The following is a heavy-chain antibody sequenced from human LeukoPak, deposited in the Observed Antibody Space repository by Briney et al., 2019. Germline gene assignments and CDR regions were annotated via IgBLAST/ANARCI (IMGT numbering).Heavy chain of an antibody. V-gene: IGHV4-39*01. J-gene: IGHJ5*02. CDR1: GGSISSSSYY. CDR2: IYYSGST. Sequence: SETLSLTCTVSGGSISSSSYYWGWIRQPPGKGLEWIGSIYYSGSTYYNPSLKSRVTISVDTSKNQFSLKLSSVTAADTAVYYCARRVPYHDILTGQYNWFDPWGQGTLVTVSS. D-gene: IGHD3-9*01. CDR3: ARRVPYHDILTGQYNWFDP.